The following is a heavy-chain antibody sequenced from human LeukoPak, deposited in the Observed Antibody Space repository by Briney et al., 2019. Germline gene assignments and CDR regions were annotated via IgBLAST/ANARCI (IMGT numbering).Heavy chain of an antibody. Sequence: TGGSLRLSCAASRFTVSSYGIHWVRQAPGKGLEWVAVISYDGSNKYYADSVKGRFTISRDNSKNTLYLQMNSLRAEDTAVYYCAKDRDSSSWYYFDYWGQGTLVTVSS. CDR2: ISYDGSNK. J-gene: IGHJ4*02. CDR3: AKDRDSSSWYYFDY. V-gene: IGHV3-30*18. CDR1: RFTVSSYG. D-gene: IGHD6-13*01.